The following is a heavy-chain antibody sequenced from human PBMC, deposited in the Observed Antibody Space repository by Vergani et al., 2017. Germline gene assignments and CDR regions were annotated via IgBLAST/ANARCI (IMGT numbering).Heavy chain of an antibody. J-gene: IGHJ4*02. CDR1: GGSISSSNW. CDR3: ASKRGACRAAYCHSYDF. CDR2: IYHSGST. V-gene: IGHV4-4*02. Sequence: QVQLQESGPGLVKPSGTLSLTCAVSGGSISSSNWWSWVRQPPGKGLEWIGEIYHSGSTNYNPSLKSRVTISFETPKNQFSLRLTSVTAADTAVYYCASKRGACRAAYCHSYDFWGPGTLVGVSS. D-gene: IGHD2-15*01.